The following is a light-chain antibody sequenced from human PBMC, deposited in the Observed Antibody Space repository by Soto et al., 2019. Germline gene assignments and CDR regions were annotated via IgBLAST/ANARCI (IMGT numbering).Light chain of an antibody. CDR3: QQSYSTPLT. CDR1: PSIGRN. Sequence: DIQMTQSPSSLSASVGDRVTITCRASPSIGRNLNWYQQKPGKAPKLLIYAASTLQSGVPSTFSGSGSGTDFTLTISSLQPEDFATYYCQQSYSTPLTFGGGTKVEIK. CDR2: AAS. J-gene: IGKJ4*01. V-gene: IGKV1-39*01.